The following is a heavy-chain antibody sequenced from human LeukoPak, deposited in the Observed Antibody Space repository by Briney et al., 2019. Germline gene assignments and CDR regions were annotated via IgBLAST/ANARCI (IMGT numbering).Heavy chain of an antibody. CDR1: GFTFSSYA. J-gene: IGHJ4*02. D-gene: IGHD5-12*01. CDR2: ISSSSSTI. CDR3: ARGPLGYSGYDREGLDY. V-gene: IGHV3-48*04. Sequence: GGSLRLSCAASGFTFSSYAMSWVRQAPGKGLEWVSYISSSSSTIYYADSVKGRFTISRDNAKNSLYLQMNSLRAEDTAVYYCARGPLGYSGYDREGLDYWGQGTLVTVSS.